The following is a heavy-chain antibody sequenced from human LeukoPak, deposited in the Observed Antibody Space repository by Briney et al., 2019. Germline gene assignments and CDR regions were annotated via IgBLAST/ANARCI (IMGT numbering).Heavy chain of an antibody. V-gene: IGHV1-18*01. D-gene: IGHD6-19*01. J-gene: IGHJ4*02. CDR1: GYTFTSNG. Sequence: GASVKVSCKASGYTFTSNGFSWVRQAPGQGLEWMGWISAYNGNTNYAQKLQGRVTMTTDTSTSTAYMELRSLRSDDTAVYYCARGTGYSSGWSPLDYWGQGTLVTVSS. CDR3: ARGTGYSSGWSPLDY. CDR2: ISAYNGNT.